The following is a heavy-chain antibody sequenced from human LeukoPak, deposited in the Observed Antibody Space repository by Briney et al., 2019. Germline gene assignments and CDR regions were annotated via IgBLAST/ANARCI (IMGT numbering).Heavy chain of an antibody. CDR1: GFPFSIYA. J-gene: IGHJ4*02. CDR2: ISASGDIL. CDR3: ATAPLYSSSWYFRGYFDD. D-gene: IGHD6-13*01. Sequence: GGSLRLSCAGSGFPFSIYAMNWVRQTLGKGLEWVSTISASGDILYYAESVKGRFTISRDNSKSTLYLQMNSLRTEDTAVYYCATAPLYSSSWYFRGYFDDWGQGTLVTVSS. V-gene: IGHV3-23*01.